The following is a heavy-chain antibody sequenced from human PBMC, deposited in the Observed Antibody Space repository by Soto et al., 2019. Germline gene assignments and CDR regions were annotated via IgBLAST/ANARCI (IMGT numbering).Heavy chain of an antibody. CDR3: VGAGNKCNDFYY. CDR1: TFIFSTAW. D-gene: IGHD1-20*01. Sequence: EVQLVESGGGLVQPWGSLRLSFAAPTFIFSTAWMPWVRQAPGKLLEWVANIKRDGSETHYADSVKGRFTISKDNAKNSLYLQMNSLRVEDTAVYSCVGAGNKCNDFYYWGHGTLDTVAS. J-gene: IGHJ4*01. V-gene: IGHV3-7*04. CDR2: IKRDGSET.